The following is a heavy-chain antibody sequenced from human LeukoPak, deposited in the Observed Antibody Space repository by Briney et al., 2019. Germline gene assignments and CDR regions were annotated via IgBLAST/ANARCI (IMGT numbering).Heavy chain of an antibody. J-gene: IGHJ4*02. D-gene: IGHD3-22*01. CDR3: ARRCYDSSGFDY. CDR1: GFTFTTYA. Sequence: PGGSLRLSCAASGFTFTTYAMSWVRQAPGKGLEWVSAISGSGGSTYYADSVKGRFTISRDNSKNTLYLQMNSLRAEDTAVYYCARRCYDSSGFDYWGQGTLVTVSS. V-gene: IGHV3-23*01. CDR2: ISGSGGST.